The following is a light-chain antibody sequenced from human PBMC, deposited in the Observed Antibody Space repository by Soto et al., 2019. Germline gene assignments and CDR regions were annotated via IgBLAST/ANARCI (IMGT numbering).Light chain of an antibody. CDR2: DVS. CDR3: QHYGSSPRT. J-gene: IGKJ3*01. V-gene: IGKV3-20*01. Sequence: TLSLSPGEGATLSCRASESVGSPNLAWYQQKPGQAPRLLFYDVSRRATGVPDRFSGSGSGADFTLTISRLKPEDFAVYYCQHYGSSPRTFGPGTKVDIK. CDR1: ESVGSPN.